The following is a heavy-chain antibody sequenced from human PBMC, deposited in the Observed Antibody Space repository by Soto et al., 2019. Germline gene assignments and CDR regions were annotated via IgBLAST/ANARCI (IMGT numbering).Heavy chain of an antibody. CDR2: VSPPFRTS. CDR1: GVSFNNNG. D-gene: IGHD3-10*01. CDR3: ARVLYYGSGSYSPYGMDV. J-gene: IGHJ6*02. V-gene: IGHV1-69*01. Sequence: VQLVQSGAEVKKPGSSVKVSCKTSGVSFNNNGIGWVRQAPGHGLEWMGGVSPPFRTSNYARKFQGRISITADASTGTVNMELSRLTSEDTTQYYCARVLYYGSGSYSPYGMDVWGQGTTVTVSS.